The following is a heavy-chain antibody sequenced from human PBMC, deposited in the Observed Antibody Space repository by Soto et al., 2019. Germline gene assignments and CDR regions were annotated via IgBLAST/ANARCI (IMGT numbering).Heavy chain of an antibody. Sequence: GGSLRLSCAASGFTFSTYAMYWVRQAPGKGLEWVAVISYHGFNKFYADSVKGRFTISRDNSRNTLYLQMDSLRPEDTAVYYCARDLTKDTSMVLDSFHIWGQGTKVTV. CDR1: GFTFSTYA. V-gene: IGHV3-30-3*01. D-gene: IGHD5-18*01. CDR2: ISYHGFNK. CDR3: ARDLTKDTSMVLDSFHI. J-gene: IGHJ3*02.